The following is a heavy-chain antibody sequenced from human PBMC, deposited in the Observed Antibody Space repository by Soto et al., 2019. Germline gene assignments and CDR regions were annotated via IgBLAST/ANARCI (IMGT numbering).Heavy chain of an antibody. V-gene: IGHV3-23*01. CDR1: GCTFSSFA. CDR3: AKDLLYRPSSLCSSSSEGNY. D-gene: IGHD6-6*01. CDR2: IRGSVGST. Sequence: PGGSLRLSCAACGCTFSSFAMSWVRQAPGKVLEWVLAIRGSVGSTYHADSVKGRFTNSRDNSKNTLYLQMNSLRAEDTAVYYCAKDLLYRPSSLCSSSSEGNYWGQGTLVTVSS. J-gene: IGHJ4*02.